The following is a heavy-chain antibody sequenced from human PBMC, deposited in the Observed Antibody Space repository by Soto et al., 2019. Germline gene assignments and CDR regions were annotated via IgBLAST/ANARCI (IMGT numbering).Heavy chain of an antibody. V-gene: IGHV3-23*01. J-gene: IGHJ3*02. Sequence: PGGSLRLSCAASGFTLSSYAMSWVRQAPGKGLEWVSAISGSGGSTYYADSVKGRFTISRDNSKNTLYLQMNSLRAEDTAVYYCAKGLHSSGWFPDAFDIWGQGTMVTVSS. CDR1: GFTLSSYA. CDR3: AKGLHSSGWFPDAFDI. D-gene: IGHD6-19*01. CDR2: ISGSGGST.